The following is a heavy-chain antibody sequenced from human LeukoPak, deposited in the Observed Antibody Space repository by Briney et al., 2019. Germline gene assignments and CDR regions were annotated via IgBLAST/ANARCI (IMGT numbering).Heavy chain of an antibody. V-gene: IGHV4-59*08. CDR2: IYCSGST. D-gene: IGHD3-9*01. CDR3: ARQYYDILTGYYKDAFDI. CDR1: GGSISSYY. Sequence: KPSETLSLTCTVSGGSISSYYWSWIRQPPGKGLEWIGYIYCSGSTNYNPSLKSRVTISVDTSKNQFSLKLSSVTAADTAVYYCARQYYDILTGYYKDAFDIWGQGTMVTVSS. J-gene: IGHJ3*02.